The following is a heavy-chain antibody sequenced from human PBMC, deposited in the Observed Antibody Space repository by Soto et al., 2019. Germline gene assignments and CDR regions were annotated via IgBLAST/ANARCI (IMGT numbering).Heavy chain of an antibody. CDR3: ARKVPQKPSNYDFGRGEYYFDY. V-gene: IGHV4-34*01. D-gene: IGHD3-3*01. J-gene: IGHJ4*02. CDR1: GGSFSGYY. Sequence: SETLSLTCAVYGGSFSGYYWSWIRQPPGKGLEWIGEINHSGSTHYNPSLKSRVTISVDTSKNQFSLKLSSVAAADTAVYYCARKVPQKPSNYDFGRGEYYFDYWGQGTLVTVS. CDR2: INHSGST.